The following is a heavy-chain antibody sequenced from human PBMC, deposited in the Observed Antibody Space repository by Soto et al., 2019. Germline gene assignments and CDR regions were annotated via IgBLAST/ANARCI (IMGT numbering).Heavy chain of an antibody. CDR3: AIVVASGSHHPYYYLGRDI. CDR2: ISGSGGNA. CDR1: AFQHINYR. J-gene: IGHJ6*01. V-gene: IGHV3-23*01. D-gene: IGHD1-26*01. Sequence: GLLILSRGASAFQHINYRVSWVRQNKRKGWNWVSTISGSGGNAYYADSVKGRFSISRDNSKNTLRLQMNSLRADDTAVYYCAIVVASGSHHPYYYLGRDICGQGPMV.